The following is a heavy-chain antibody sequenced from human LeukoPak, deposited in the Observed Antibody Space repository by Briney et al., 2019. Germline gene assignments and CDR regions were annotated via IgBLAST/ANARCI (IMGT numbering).Heavy chain of an antibody. J-gene: IGHJ5*02. V-gene: IGHV1-69*05. Sequence: SVKVSCKASGGTFSSYAISWVRQAPGQGLEWMGRIIPIFGTANYAQKFQGRVTITTDESTSTAYMELSSLRSEDTAVYYCARSAVHGRPLFDKVRYNWFDPWGQGTLVTVSS. CDR1: GGTFSSYA. CDR2: IIPIFGTA. CDR3: ARSAVHGRPLFDKVRYNWFDP. D-gene: IGHD2-21*02.